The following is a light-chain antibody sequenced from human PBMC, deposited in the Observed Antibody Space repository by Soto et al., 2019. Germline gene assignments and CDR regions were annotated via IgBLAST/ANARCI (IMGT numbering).Light chain of an antibody. V-gene: IGKV3-20*01. CDR2: SAS. J-gene: IGKJ1*01. CDR1: QSVSSY. CDR3: QQYAGSPRT. Sequence: EIVLTQSPATLSLSPGERATLSCRASQSVSSYLAWYQQKPGQAPRLLIYSASRRATGIPDRFTGSGSGTAFPLTINRVDPEDFAVYFCQQYAGSPRTFGQGTKVQIK.